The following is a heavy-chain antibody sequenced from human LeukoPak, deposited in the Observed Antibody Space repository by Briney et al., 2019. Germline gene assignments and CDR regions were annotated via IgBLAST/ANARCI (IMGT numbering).Heavy chain of an antibody. CDR1: GFTFSNYW. D-gene: IGHD2-2*01. CDR2: IKQDGSEK. V-gene: IGHV3-7*01. J-gene: IGHJ2*01. CDR3: ASPFRVVVDV. Sequence: GGSLRLSCAASGFTFSNYWMTWVRQAPGKGLEWVANIKQDGSEKYYVDSVKGRFTISRDNAKNSLILQMNSLGVEDTAVYYCASPFRVVVDVWGRGTLVTVSS.